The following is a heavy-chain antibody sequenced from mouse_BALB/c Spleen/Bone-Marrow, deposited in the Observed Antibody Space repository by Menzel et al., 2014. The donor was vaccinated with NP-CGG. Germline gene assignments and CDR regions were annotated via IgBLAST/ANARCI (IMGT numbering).Heavy chain of an antibody. CDR2: IYPGDGST. V-gene: IGHV1S56*01. CDR3: ARSGDSSGYGFAY. J-gene: IGHJ3*01. D-gene: IGHD3-2*01. Sequence: QVQLQQSGPGLVKPGALVKISCKASGYTFTSYDINWVKQRPGQGLEWIGWIYPGDGSTKYNEKFKGKATLTADKSSSTAYMQLSSLTSENSAVYFCARSGDSSGYGFAYWGQGTLVTVSA. CDR1: GYTFTSYD.